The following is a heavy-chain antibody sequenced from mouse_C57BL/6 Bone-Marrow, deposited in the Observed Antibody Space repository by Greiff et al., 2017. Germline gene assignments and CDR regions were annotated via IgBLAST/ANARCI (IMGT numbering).Heavy chain of an antibody. V-gene: IGHV1-53*01. CDR3: GYYGYDCPCWYFDV. D-gene: IGHD2-2*01. CDR1: GYTFTSYW. J-gene: IGHJ1*03. CDR2: INPSNGGT. Sequence: QVQLQQPGTELVKPGASVKLSCKASGYTFTSYWMHWVKQRPGQGLEWIGNINPSNGGTNYNEKFKSKATLTVDKSSSTAYMQLSSLTSEDSAVYYGGYYGYDCPCWYFDVWGTGTTVTVSS.